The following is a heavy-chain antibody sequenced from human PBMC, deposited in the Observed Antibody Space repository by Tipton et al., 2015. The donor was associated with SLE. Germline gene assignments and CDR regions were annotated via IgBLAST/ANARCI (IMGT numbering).Heavy chain of an antibody. Sequence: TLSLTCTVSGGSISGYSWRWIRQPPGKGLEWIGYIYTSGRTNYNPSLKSRVTISVDTSKNQFSLKLSSVTAADTAVYYCARGGLTLFGMVTSDYWGQGTLVTVPS. CDR1: GGSISGYS. V-gene: IGHV4-4*08. D-gene: IGHD3-3*01. CDR3: ARGGLTLFGMVTSDY. CDR2: IYTSGRT. J-gene: IGHJ4*02.